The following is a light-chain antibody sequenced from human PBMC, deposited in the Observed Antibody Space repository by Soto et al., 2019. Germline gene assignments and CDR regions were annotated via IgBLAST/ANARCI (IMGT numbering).Light chain of an antibody. J-gene: IGLJ3*02. CDR3: TSYTSTNTWV. V-gene: IGLV2-14*01. CDR1: SSDVGGYNH. Sequence: QSALTQPASVSGSPGQSITISCTGTSSDVGGYNHVSWYQQQPGKAPKLMIYEVNNRPSGISNRFSGSKSGNTASLTISGLQAEDEADYYCTSYTSTNTWVFGGATKLTVL. CDR2: EVN.